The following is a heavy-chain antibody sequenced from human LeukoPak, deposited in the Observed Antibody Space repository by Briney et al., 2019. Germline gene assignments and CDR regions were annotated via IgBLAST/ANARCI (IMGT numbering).Heavy chain of an antibody. CDR2: IYPGDSDT. CDR1: GYSFSSYW. D-gene: IGHD6-19*01. V-gene: IGHV5-51*01. J-gene: IGHJ5*02. CDR3: ARHVSGIAVAGTVWWFDP. Sequence: GESLKISCKGFGYSFSSYWIGWVRQMPGKGLEWMGIIYPGDSDTRYSPSLQGQVTISADKSISTAYLQWSSLKASDTAMYYCARHVSGIAVAGTVWWFDPWGQGTLVTVSS.